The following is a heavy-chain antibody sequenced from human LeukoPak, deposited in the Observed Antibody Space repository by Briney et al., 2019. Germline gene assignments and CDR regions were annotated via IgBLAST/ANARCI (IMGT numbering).Heavy chain of an antibody. D-gene: IGHD5-18*01. V-gene: IGHV3-11*01. J-gene: IGHJ4*02. Sequence: PGGSLRLSCAASGFTFSDCYMSWIRQAPGKGLEWVSYISSSGSTIYYADSVKGRFTISRDNAKNSLYLQMNSLRAEDTAVYYCARDLGYSYGESKINDYWGQGTLVPVSS. CDR3: ARDLGYSYGESKINDY. CDR1: GFTFSDCY. CDR2: ISSSGSTI.